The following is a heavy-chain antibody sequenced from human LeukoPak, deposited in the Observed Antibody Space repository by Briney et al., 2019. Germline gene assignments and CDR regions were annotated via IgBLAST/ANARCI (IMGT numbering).Heavy chain of an antibody. CDR2: LSPHANYE. D-gene: IGHD2-2*03. J-gene: IGHJ4*02. CDR3: ARDWIDRSLDY. V-gene: IGHV3-33*01. Sequence: PGRSLRLSCAASGFSFSDFGIHWVRQAPGKGREWVAVLSPHANYEYYADSVQGRFAISRDDSKNTVYLQMNSLRDEETAVYYCARDWIDRSLDYWGLGTLVTVSS. CDR1: GFSFSDFG.